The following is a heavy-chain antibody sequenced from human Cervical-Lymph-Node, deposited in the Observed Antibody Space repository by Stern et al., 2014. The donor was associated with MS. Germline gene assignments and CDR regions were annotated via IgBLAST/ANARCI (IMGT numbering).Heavy chain of an antibody. Sequence: QVPLEESGPGLVKPSQTLSLICTVSGVSISSGGYFWTWIRQRPGKGLARIGNIFDSGNTQYNPSLKSRVTIVVDTSKTHFSLKMSSVTAADTAVYFCARDRGSYYGMDVWGQGTTVTVSS. D-gene: IGHD3-10*01. V-gene: IGHV4-31*03. CDR1: GVSISSGGYF. CDR2: IFDSGNT. CDR3: ARDRGSYYGMDV. J-gene: IGHJ6*02.